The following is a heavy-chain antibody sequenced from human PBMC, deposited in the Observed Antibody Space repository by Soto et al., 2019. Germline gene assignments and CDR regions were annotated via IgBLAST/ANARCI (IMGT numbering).Heavy chain of an antibody. Sequence: EVQLVESGGGLVKPGGSLRLSCAASGFTXXXAWMNWVRQAPGKGLEWVGRIKSKTDGGRTDYVAPVKGRFTISRDDSKNTLYLQMNSLKTEDTAVYYCTIQNARGVPDYWGQGTLVTVSS. CDR2: IKSKTDGGRT. J-gene: IGHJ4*02. V-gene: IGHV3-15*07. CDR1: GFTXXXAW. D-gene: IGHD3-10*01. CDR3: TIQNARGVPDY.